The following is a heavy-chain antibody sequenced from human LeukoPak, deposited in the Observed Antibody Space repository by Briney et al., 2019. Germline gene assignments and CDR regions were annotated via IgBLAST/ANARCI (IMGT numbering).Heavy chain of an antibody. Sequence: SETLSLTCAVYGGSFSGYYWSWIRQPPGKGLEWIGYSYYSGSTSYSPSLKSRVTILIDTSKNQFSLKLTYVTPADTAVYYCARVRLGVGDAFDIWGQGTMVTVST. CDR1: GGSFSGYY. V-gene: IGHV4-59*01. CDR2: SYYSGST. D-gene: IGHD3-10*01. J-gene: IGHJ3*02. CDR3: ARVRLGVGDAFDI.